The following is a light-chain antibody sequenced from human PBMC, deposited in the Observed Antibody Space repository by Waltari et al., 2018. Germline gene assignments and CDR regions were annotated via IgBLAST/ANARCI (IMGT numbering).Light chain of an antibody. V-gene: IGKV1-5*03. Sequence: QLTQSPSTLSASVGGRVTMTCRARQSVNTWLAWYQQKPGRAPNLLVSKASILQSGVPSRFSGSGSGTEFTLTISSLQPDDVATYYCQQYDDYIPLTFGGGTTVEI. CDR3: QQYDDYIPLT. J-gene: IGKJ4*01. CDR2: KAS. CDR1: QSVNTW.